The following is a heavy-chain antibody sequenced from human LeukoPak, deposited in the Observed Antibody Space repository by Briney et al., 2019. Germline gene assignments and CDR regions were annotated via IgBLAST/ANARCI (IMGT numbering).Heavy chain of an antibody. J-gene: IGHJ3*02. V-gene: IGHV3-30-3*01. Sequence: GGSLRLSCAASGFIFSSYAMHWVRQAPGEGLEWVAVISYDGNNKFYADSVKGRFIISRDNSKKTLNLQMFRVRTEDMAVYFCARDRGRQAVAGTYDAFDIWGLGTVVTVSS. CDR3: ARDRGRQAVAGTYDAFDI. CDR2: ISYDGNNK. D-gene: IGHD6-19*01. CDR1: GFIFSSYA.